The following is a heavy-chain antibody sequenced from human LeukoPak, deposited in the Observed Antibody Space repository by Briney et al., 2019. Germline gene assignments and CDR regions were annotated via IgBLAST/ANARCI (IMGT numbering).Heavy chain of an antibody. CDR3: ARLTVGALDY. J-gene: IGHJ4*02. V-gene: IGHV4-34*01. CDR2: INHSGST. D-gene: IGHD1-26*01. CDR1: GGSFSGYY. Sequence: PSETLSLTCAVYGGSFSGYYWSWIRQPPGKGLERIGEINHSGSTNYNPSLKSRVTISVDTSKNQFSLKLSSVTAADMAVYYCARLTVGALDYWGQGTLVTVSS.